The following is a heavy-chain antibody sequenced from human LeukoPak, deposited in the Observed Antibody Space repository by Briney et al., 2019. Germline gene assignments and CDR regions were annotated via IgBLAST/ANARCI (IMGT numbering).Heavy chain of an antibody. CDR2: MNPNSGNT. D-gene: IGHD3-9*01. CDR1: GYTFTSYD. V-gene: IGHV1-8*01. J-gene: IGHJ4*02. Sequence: ASVKVSCKASGYTFTSYDINWVRQATGQGREWMGWMNPNSGNTGYAQKFQGRVTMTRNTSISTASMELSSLRSEDTAVYYCARRSMYYDILTGYSGFDYWGQGTLVTVSS. CDR3: ARRSMYYDILTGYSGFDY.